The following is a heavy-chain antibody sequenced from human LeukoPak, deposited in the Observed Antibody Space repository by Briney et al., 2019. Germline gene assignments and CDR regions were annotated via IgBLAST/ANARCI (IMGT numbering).Heavy chain of an antibody. Sequence: GESLKISCKGSGYSFTSYWIGWVRQMPGKGLEWMGIIYPGDSDTRYSPSFQGQVTISADKSISTAYLQWSSLKASDTAMYYCARHGPYYDYVWGSYRPNWFGPWGQGTLVTVSS. V-gene: IGHV5-51*01. D-gene: IGHD3-16*02. CDR3: ARHGPYYDYVWGSYRPNWFGP. CDR1: GYSFTSYW. CDR2: IYPGDSDT. J-gene: IGHJ5*02.